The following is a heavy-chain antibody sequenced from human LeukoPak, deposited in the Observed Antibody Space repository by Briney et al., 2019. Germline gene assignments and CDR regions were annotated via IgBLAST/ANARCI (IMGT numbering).Heavy chain of an antibody. CDR3: ARVRPGSNYVDFDY. Sequence: PGGSLRLSCAASGFTFSSCGMHWVRQAPGKGLEWVAVISYDGSSKYYAGSVKGRFTISRDNYKSTLYLQMNSLRAEDTAVYYCARVRPGSNYVDFDYWGQGTLVTVSS. V-gene: IGHV3-33*05. D-gene: IGHD4-11*01. CDR2: ISYDGSSK. J-gene: IGHJ4*02. CDR1: GFTFSSCG.